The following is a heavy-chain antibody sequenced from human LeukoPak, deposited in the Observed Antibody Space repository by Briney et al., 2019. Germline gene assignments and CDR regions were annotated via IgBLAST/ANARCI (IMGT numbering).Heavy chain of an antibody. CDR2: IYYSGST. J-gene: IGHJ4*02. Sequence: SETLSLTCTVSGGSISNYYWSWIRQPPGKGLEWIGYIYYSGSTNYNPSLKSRVTISVDTSKNQFSLKLNSVTAADTAVYYCARRAYGSGSFNRYYFDYWGQGTLVAVSS. CDR1: GGSISNYY. D-gene: IGHD3-10*01. V-gene: IGHV4-59*08. CDR3: ARRAYGSGSFNRYYFDY.